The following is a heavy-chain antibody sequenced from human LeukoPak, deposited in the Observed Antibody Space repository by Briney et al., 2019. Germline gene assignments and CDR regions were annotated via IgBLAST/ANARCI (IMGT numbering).Heavy chain of an antibody. D-gene: IGHD6-13*01. J-gene: IGHJ4*02. CDR1: GFTFSSYS. CDR3: AKDAAAENFDY. V-gene: IGHV3-21*04. CDR2: ISSSSSYI. Sequence: GGSLRLSCAASGFTFSSYSMNWVRQAPGKGLEWVSSISSSSSYIYYADSVKGRFTISRDNSKNTLYLQMNSLRAEDTAVYYCAKDAAAENFDYWGQGTLVTVSS.